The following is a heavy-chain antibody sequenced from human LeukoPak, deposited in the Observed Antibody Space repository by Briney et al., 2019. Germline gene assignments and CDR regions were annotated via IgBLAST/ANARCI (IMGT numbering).Heavy chain of an antibody. V-gene: IGHV3-21*01. CDR2: ISSSGAYT. CDR3: AGVFYYGRSPWTFDI. Sequence: GGSLRLSCAASGFTFSSYGMSWVRQAPGKGLEWVSSISSSGAYTYYADSVTGRFTISRDNAKNSLYLQMNSLRAEDTAVYYCAGVFYYGRSPWTFDIWGQGTMVTVSS. J-gene: IGHJ3*02. CDR1: GFTFSSYG. D-gene: IGHD3-10*01.